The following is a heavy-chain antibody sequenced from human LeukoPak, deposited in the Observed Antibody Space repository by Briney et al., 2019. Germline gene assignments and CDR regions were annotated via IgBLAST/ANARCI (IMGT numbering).Heavy chain of an antibody. V-gene: IGHV3-15*01. CDR2: IKSKTAGGTI. J-gene: IGHJ6*02. CDR3: ARNNGMDV. Sequence: GGSLRLSCAASGFTFSNAWMTWVRQAPGKGLEWVGRIKSKTAGGTIDYAAPVKGRFTISRDDSKNTLYLQMNSLKTEDTALYHCARNNGMDVWGQGTTVIVSS. CDR1: GFTFSNAW.